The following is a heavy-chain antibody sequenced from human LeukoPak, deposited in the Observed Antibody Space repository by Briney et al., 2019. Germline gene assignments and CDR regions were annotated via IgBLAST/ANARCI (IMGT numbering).Heavy chain of an antibody. Sequence: ASVKVSCKASGYTFTSYYMHWVRQAPGQGLEWMGIINPSGGSTSYAQKFQGRVTMTRDTSTSTVYMELSSPRSEDTAVYYCAASAGATVYFDYWGQGTLVTVSS. CDR3: AASAGATVYFDY. CDR1: GYTFTSYY. D-gene: IGHD1-26*01. J-gene: IGHJ4*02. CDR2: INPSGGST. V-gene: IGHV1-46*01.